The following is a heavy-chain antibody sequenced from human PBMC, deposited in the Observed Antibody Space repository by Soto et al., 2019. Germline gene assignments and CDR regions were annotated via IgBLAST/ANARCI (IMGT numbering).Heavy chain of an antibody. V-gene: IGHV1-2*02. Sequence: ASVKVSCKAPGYTFTGYYMHWVRQAPGQGLEWMGWINPNSGGTNYAQKFQGRVTMTRDTSISTAYMELSRLRSDDTAVYYCARDQSYYYDSSGYYYPYFDYWGQGTLVTVSS. CDR1: GYTFTGYY. CDR3: ARDQSYYYDSSGYYYPYFDY. CDR2: INPNSGGT. J-gene: IGHJ4*02. D-gene: IGHD3-22*01.